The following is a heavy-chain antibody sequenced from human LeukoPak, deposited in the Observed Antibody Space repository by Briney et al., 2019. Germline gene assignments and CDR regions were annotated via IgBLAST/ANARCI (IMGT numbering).Heavy chain of an antibody. CDR3: AKESGYSYGPYYYYYMDV. CDR2: IISGGNST. D-gene: IGHD5-18*01. J-gene: IGHJ6*03. Sequence: GGTLRLSCVASGFTFSSYVMSWVRQAPGKGLEWVSTIISGGNSTYYADSVRGRFTISRDNSKNTLYLQMNSLRAEDTAVYYCAKESGYSYGPYYYYYMDVWGKGTTVTISS. V-gene: IGHV3-23*01. CDR1: GFTFSSYV.